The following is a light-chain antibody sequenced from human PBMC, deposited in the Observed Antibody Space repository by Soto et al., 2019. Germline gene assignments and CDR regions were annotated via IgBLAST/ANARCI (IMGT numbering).Light chain of an antibody. Sequence: QSALTQPASVSGSPGQSITISCTGTRSDVGSYNLVSWFQQHPGKAPKLMIYEGSKRPSGVSNRFSGSKSGNTASLTISGLQAEDEADYYCCSYAVTNILVVGGGTKLTVL. J-gene: IGLJ2*01. CDR3: CSYAVTNILV. CDR2: EGS. V-gene: IGLV2-23*01. CDR1: RSDVGSYNL.